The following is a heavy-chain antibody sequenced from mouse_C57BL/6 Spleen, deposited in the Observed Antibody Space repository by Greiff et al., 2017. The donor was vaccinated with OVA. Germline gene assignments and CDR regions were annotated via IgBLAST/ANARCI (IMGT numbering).Heavy chain of an antibody. Sequence: VQLKESGGGLVKPGGSLKLSCAASGFTFSDYGMHWVRQAPEKGLEWVAYISSGSSTIYYADTVKGRFTISRDNAKNTLFLQMTSLRSEDTAMYYCARSGYDYDVGWFAYWGQGTLVTVSA. V-gene: IGHV5-17*01. CDR1: GFTFSDYG. CDR3: ARSGYDYDVGWFAY. CDR2: ISSGSSTI. J-gene: IGHJ3*01. D-gene: IGHD2-4*01.